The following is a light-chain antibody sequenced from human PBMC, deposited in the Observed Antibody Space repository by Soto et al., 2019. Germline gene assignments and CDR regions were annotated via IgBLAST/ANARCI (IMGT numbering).Light chain of an antibody. CDR3: QQRGNLPCFT. CDR2: DAS. CDR1: QSVSNR. J-gene: IGKJ3*01. V-gene: IGKV3-11*01. Sequence: EIVLTQSPATLSLSPGERATLSCRASQSVSNRLAWYQQKPGQAPLLLIFDASNRATGVPARFSGSGSGTAFTLTISSLEPEDFAVYYGQQRGNLPCFTFGTGTKVDVK.